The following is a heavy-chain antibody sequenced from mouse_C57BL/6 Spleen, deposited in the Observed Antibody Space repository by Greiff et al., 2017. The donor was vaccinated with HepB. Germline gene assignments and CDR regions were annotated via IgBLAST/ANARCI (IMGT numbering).Heavy chain of an antibody. D-gene: IGHD1-1*01. Sequence: EVQLQQSGPELVKPGASVKISCKASGYTFTDYYMNWVKQSHGKSLEWIGDINPNNGGTSYNQKFKGKATLTVDKSSSTAYMELRSLTSEDSAVYYCARPITTVGGTWFAYWGQGTLVTVSA. CDR1: GYTFTDYY. CDR2: INPNNGGT. CDR3: ARPITTVGGTWFAY. V-gene: IGHV1-26*01. J-gene: IGHJ3*01.